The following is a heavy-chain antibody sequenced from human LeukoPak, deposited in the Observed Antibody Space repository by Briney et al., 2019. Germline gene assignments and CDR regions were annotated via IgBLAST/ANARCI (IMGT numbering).Heavy chain of an antibody. J-gene: IGHJ4*02. CDR3: AKSTPYCGGDCYSSFDY. Sequence: GGSLRLSCAASGFTFSSYAMSWVRQAPGKGLEWVSAISGSGGSTYYADSVKGRFTISRDNSKNTLYLQMNSLRAEDTDVYYCAKSTPYCGGDCYSSFDYWGQGTLVTVSS. CDR2: ISGSGGST. D-gene: IGHD2-21*02. V-gene: IGHV3-23*01. CDR1: GFTFSSYA.